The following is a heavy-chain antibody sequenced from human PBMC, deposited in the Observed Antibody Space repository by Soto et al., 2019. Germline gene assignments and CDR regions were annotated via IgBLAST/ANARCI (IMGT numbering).Heavy chain of an antibody. J-gene: IGHJ3*02. CDR1: GFTFSSYE. CDR3: AREDEAVTTSAFDI. D-gene: IGHD4-17*01. V-gene: IGHV3-48*03. CDR2: ISSSGSTI. Sequence: EVQLVESGGGLVQPGGSLRLSCAASGFTFSSYEMNWVRQAPGKGLEWVSYISSSGSTIYYADSVKGRFTISRDSSKKTLFLEMTSLRAEDTAVYFCAREDEAVTTSAFDIWGQGTMVTVSS.